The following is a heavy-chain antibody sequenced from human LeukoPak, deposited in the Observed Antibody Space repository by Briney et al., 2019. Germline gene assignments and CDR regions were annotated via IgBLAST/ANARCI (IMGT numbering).Heavy chain of an antibody. Sequence: QPGGSLRLSCAASGFTFSSYGMHWVRQAPGKGLEWVAFIRYDGSNKYYADSVKGRFTISRDNSKNTLYLQMNSLRAEDTAVYYCARGGAPRRGQLPPYYYYYYYMDVWGKGTTVTVSS. CDR1: GFTFSSYG. CDR2: IRYDGSNK. D-gene: IGHD2-2*01. V-gene: IGHV3-30*02. J-gene: IGHJ6*03. CDR3: ARGGAPRRGQLPPYYYYYYYMDV.